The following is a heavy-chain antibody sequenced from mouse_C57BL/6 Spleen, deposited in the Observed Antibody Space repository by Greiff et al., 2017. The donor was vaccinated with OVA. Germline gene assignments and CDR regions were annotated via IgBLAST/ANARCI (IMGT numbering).Heavy chain of an antibody. CDR2: ISDGGSYT. CDR1: GFPFSSYA. Sequence: EVNLVASGGGLVKPGGSLKLSCAASGFPFSSYAMSWVRQTPEKRLEWVATISDGGSYTYYPDNVKGRFTISRDNAKNNLYLQMSHLKSEDTAMYYCARDPYGSSRAWFAYWGQGTLVTVSA. V-gene: IGHV5-4*01. CDR3: ARDPYGSSRAWFAY. J-gene: IGHJ3*01. D-gene: IGHD1-1*01.